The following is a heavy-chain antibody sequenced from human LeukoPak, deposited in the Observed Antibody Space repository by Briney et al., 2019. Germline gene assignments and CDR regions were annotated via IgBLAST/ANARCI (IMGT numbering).Heavy chain of an antibody. J-gene: IGHJ6*02. CDR1: GGSISSYY. V-gene: IGHV4-59*01. CDR3: ARWQGDSSNWGRTRGYGMDV. Sequence: SETLSLTCTVSGGSISSYYWSWIRQPPGKGLEWIGYIYYSGSTNYNPSLKSRVTISVDTSKNQFSLKMSSVTAADTALYYCARWQGDSSNWGRTRGYGMDVWGQGITVIVSS. D-gene: IGHD6-13*01. CDR2: IYYSGST.